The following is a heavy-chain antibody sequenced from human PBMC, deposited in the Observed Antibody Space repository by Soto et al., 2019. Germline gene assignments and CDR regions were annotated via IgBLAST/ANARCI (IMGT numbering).Heavy chain of an antibody. D-gene: IGHD2-15*01. CDR1: CGSFSGYY. J-gene: IGHJ6*02. CDR2: INHSGST. V-gene: IGHV4-34*01. Sequence: SETLSLTCAVYCGSFSGYYWSWIRQPPGTGLEWIGEINHSGSTNYNPSLKSRVTISVDTSKNQFSLKLSSVTAADTAVYYCARGPHLRGYCSGGSCSGYYYGMEVWGQGTTVTVS. CDR3: ARGPHLRGYCSGGSCSGYYYGMEV.